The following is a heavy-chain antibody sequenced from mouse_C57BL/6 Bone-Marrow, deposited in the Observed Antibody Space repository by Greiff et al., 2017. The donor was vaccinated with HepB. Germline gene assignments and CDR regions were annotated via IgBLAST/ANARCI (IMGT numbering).Heavy chain of an antibody. V-gene: IGHV1-82*01. Sequence: QVQLQQSGPELVKPGASVKISCKASGYAFSSSWMNWVKQRPGKGLEWIGRIYPGDGDTNYNGKFKGKATLTADKSSSTAYMQLSSLTSEDSVVYFCARRYGSSTEFAYWGQGTLVTVSA. CDR2: IYPGDGDT. J-gene: IGHJ3*01. CDR3: ARRYGSSTEFAY. D-gene: IGHD1-1*01. CDR1: GYAFSSSW.